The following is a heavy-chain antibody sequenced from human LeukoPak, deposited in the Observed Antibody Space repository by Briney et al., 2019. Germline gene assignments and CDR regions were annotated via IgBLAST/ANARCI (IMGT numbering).Heavy chain of an antibody. V-gene: IGHV3-74*01. J-gene: IGHJ4*02. Sequence: GGSLRLSCAASGFTFSTYWMHWVRQTPGKGLVWVSRIKTDGSSTYYADSVKGRFTISRDNSKNTLYLQMNSLRAEDTAVYYCAKGGSSGYYSTDYWGQGTLVTVSS. D-gene: IGHD3-22*01. CDR2: IKTDGSST. CDR3: AKGGSSGYYSTDY. CDR1: GFTFSTYW.